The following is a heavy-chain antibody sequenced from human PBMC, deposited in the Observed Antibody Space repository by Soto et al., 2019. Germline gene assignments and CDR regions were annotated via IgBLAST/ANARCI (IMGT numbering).Heavy chain of an antibody. J-gene: IGHJ4*02. V-gene: IGHV4-59*01. CDR1: GGSISSDS. Sequence: QVQLQESGPGLVKPSETLSLTCTVSGGSISSDSWSWIRQSPGKALEWIGYSYYNGVTKYNPSLKSRVTISVDTSQNQFSLRLTSVTGADTAVYYCARRSRSSSGWYFLDYWGQGTLVTVSS. D-gene: IGHD6-19*01. CDR2: SYYNGVT. CDR3: ARRSRSSSGWYFLDY.